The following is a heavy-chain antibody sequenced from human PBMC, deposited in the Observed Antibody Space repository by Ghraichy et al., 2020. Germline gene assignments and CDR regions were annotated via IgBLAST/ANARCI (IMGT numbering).Heavy chain of an antibody. CDR1: GFTFSSYG. J-gene: IGHJ4*02. D-gene: IGHD2-21*01. CDR2: IWYDGSNK. Sequence: GGSLRLSCAASGFTFSSYGMHWVRQAPGKGLEWVAVIWYDGSNKYYADSVKGRFTISRDNSKNTLYLQMNSLRAEDTAVYYCAREKGVRGSFDYWGQGTLVTVSS. V-gene: IGHV3-33*01. CDR3: AREKGVRGSFDY.